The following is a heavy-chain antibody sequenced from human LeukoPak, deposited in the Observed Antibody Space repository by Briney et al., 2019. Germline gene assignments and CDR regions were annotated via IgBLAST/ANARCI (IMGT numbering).Heavy chain of an antibody. CDR3: AKDDSGSYYPYYYYMDV. Sequence: PGGSLRLSCAASGFTFSSYWMSWVRQAPGKGLEWVANIKQDGSEKYYVDSVKGRFTISRDNAKNSLYLQMNSLRAEDTAVYYCAKDDSGSYYPYYYYMDVWGKGTTVTISS. CDR1: GFTFSSYW. J-gene: IGHJ6*03. CDR2: IKQDGSEK. V-gene: IGHV3-7*03. D-gene: IGHD1-26*01.